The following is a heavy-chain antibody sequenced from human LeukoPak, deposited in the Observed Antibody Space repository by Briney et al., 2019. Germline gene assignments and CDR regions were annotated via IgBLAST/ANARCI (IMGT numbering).Heavy chain of an antibody. CDR1: GGSFSGYY. Sequence: SETLSLTCAVYGGSFSGYYWSWIRQPPGKGLEWIGEINHSGSTNYNPSLKSRVTISVDTSKNQFSLKLSSATAADTAVYYCARGYNWNYSRYSYYYMDVWGKGTTVTVSS. CDR3: ARGYNWNYSRYSYYYMDV. D-gene: IGHD1-7*01. CDR2: INHSGST. J-gene: IGHJ6*03. V-gene: IGHV4-34*01.